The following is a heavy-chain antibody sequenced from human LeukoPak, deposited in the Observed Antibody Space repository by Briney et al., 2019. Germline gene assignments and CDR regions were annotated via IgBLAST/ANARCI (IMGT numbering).Heavy chain of an antibody. V-gene: IGHV1-24*01. D-gene: IGHD2-2*01. Sequence: ASVKVSCKVSGYTLTELSMHWVRQAPGKGREWMGGFDPEDGETIYAQKFQGRVTMTEDTSTDTAYMELSSLRSEDTAVYYCATGEKYQLLLYYFDYWGQGTLVTVSS. CDR2: FDPEDGET. CDR3: ATGEKYQLLLYYFDY. J-gene: IGHJ4*02. CDR1: GYTLTELS.